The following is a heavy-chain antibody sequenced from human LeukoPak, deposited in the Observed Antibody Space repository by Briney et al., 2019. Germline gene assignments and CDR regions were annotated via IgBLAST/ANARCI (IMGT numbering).Heavy chain of an antibody. CDR2: INGRDNGT. J-gene: IGHJ4*02. D-gene: IGHD3-10*01. V-gene: IGHV3-23*01. CDR3: AKGYYHYFGSGSYTLDF. Sequence: GGSLRLSCAASGLSFSIYAMTWVRQGPGKGLELVSGINGRDNGTRYADSVKGRFTISRDNSKNTLYLQMSTLTGEDTAVYYCAKGYYHYFGSGSYTLDFWGQGTQVTVSS. CDR1: GLSFSIYA.